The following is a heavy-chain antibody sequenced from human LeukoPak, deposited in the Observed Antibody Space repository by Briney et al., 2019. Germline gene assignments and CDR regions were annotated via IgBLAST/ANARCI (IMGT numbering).Heavy chain of an antibody. Sequence: ASVKVSCKASGYAFTGYYMHWVRQAPGQGLEWMRWINPDNGGTNYAQKFQGRVTMTRDTSIFTAYMELSRLRSDDTAVYYCAGSSYYYYMDVWGKGTTVTVSS. CDR3: AGSSYYYYMDV. CDR1: GYAFTGYY. CDR2: INPDNGGT. D-gene: IGHD6-6*01. J-gene: IGHJ6*03. V-gene: IGHV1-2*02.